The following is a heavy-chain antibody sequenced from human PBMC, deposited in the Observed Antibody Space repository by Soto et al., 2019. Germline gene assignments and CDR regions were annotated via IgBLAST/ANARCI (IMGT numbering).Heavy chain of an antibody. D-gene: IGHD4-17*01. J-gene: IGHJ5*02. CDR3: ARAPDYGDFGRWFDP. CDR2: MNPDSGKT. CDR1: GYTFTHFD. V-gene: IGHV1-8*01. Sequence: QVQLVQSGAEVRKPGASVKVSCKASGYTFTHFDINWVRQAPGHGLEWMGWMNPDSGKTAYAEKFRGRVTMTRNTSMSTAYMELTSLTSEDTAVYYCARAPDYGDFGRWFDPGGQGTQVIVSS.